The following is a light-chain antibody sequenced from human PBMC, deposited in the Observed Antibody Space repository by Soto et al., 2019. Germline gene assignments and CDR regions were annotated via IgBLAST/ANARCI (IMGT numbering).Light chain of an antibody. Sequence: DIQMTQSPSTLSASVGDRVTITCRASQSISGWLAWYQQKPGKAPKLLIYDVSSLESGVPSRFSGSGSGTESTLAISSLQPDDFATYYCQQYNSYPWTFGQGTKV. CDR3: QQYNSYPWT. J-gene: IGKJ1*01. V-gene: IGKV1-5*01. CDR1: QSISGW. CDR2: DVS.